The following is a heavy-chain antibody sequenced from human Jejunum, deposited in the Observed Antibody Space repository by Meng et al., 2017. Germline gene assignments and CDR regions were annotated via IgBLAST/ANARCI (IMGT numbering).Heavy chain of an antibody. J-gene: IGHJ6*02. CDR1: RYPFSAYY. Sequence: ASVKVSCKASRYPFSAYYLHWVRQAPGQGLEWMGRINPNNGGTNSAQKFEGRLTMTRDTSITTAYMELASLTSDDTAVYFCAKWEQGIPARMEGSGGFNVWGQGTTVTVSS. V-gene: IGHV1-2*06. D-gene: IGHD6-6*01. CDR3: AKWEQGIPARMEGSGGFNV. CDR2: INPNNGGT.